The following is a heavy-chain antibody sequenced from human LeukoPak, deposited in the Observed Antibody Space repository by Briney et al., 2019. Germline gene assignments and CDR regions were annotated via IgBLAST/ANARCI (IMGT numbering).Heavy chain of an antibody. V-gene: IGHV4-39*01. Sequence: SETLSLTCSVSGGSMSSGSYYWGWIRQPPGKGLEWIWTIYYSGSAYYSPSLKSRVTISVDKSEKQFSLKLNSVTAADTAVYYCARHDFADYSCFDPWGQGALVTVSS. CDR3: ARHDFADYSCFDP. J-gene: IGHJ5*02. D-gene: IGHD4/OR15-4a*01. CDR2: IYYSGSA. CDR1: GGSMSSGSYY.